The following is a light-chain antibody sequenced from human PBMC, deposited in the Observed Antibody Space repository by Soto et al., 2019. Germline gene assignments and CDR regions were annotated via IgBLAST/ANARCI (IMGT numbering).Light chain of an antibody. Sequence: QSALTQPASVSGSPGQSITISCTGTSSDIGAYNYVSWYQQYPDKAPKLMIYDVSNRPSGGSNRFSGSKSGDTASLTISGLQAEDEADYYCSSYTTSSTQVFGGGTKLTVL. J-gene: IGLJ2*01. CDR3: SSYTTSSTQV. V-gene: IGLV2-14*01. CDR2: DVS. CDR1: SSDIGAYNY.